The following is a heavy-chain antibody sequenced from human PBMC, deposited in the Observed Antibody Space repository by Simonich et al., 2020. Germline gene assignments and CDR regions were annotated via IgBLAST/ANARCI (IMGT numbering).Heavy chain of an antibody. Sequence: QVQLVQSGAEVKKPGASVKVSCKASGYTFTGYYMHWVQQAPGQGLDCRAWRNPNRGGTNYAQTFQGRGTMTRDTSISTAYMALSRLRSDDTAVYYCARDTVVPAAIRNAFDIWGQGTMVTVSS. CDR3: ARDTVVPAAIRNAFDI. CDR1: GYTFTGYY. D-gene: IGHD2-2*01. J-gene: IGHJ3*02. V-gene: IGHV1-2*02. CDR2: RNPNRGGT.